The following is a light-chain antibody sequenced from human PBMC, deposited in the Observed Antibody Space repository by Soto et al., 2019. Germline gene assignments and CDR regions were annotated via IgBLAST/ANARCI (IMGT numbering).Light chain of an antibody. Sequence: ETVLTQSPGTLSLSPGERATLSCRASQSVSSSYLAWYQQKPGQAPRLLIYDASSRATGIPDRFSGSGSGTDFPLTISRLEPEDFAVYYCQQYFRSPPSWTFGQGTKVEIK. V-gene: IGKV3-20*01. CDR3: QQYFRSPPSWT. CDR2: DAS. CDR1: QSVSSSY. J-gene: IGKJ1*01.